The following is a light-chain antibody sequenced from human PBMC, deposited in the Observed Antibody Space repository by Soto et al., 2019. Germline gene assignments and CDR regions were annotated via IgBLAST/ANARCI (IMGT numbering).Light chain of an antibody. CDR1: QSVSGW. CDR2: DAS. V-gene: IGKV1-5*01. CDR3: QHYISYSEA. Sequence: DIQMTQSPSTLSASVGDTVTVTCRASQSVSGWLAWYQQKPGKAPKRLIHDASSLESGVPSRFSGSGSGTEFTLTLSRLQPDDFATYYCQHYISYSEAFGQGTRLDI. J-gene: IGKJ1*01.